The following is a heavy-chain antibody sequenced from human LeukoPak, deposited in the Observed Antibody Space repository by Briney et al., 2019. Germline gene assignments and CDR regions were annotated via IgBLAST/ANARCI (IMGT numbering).Heavy chain of an antibody. V-gene: IGHV4-34*08. Sequence: PGGSLRLSCAASGFTFSSYAMSWIRQPPGKGLEWIGEINHSGSTNYNPSLKSRVTISVDTSKNQFSLKLSSVTAADTAVYYCAISRDGYNPSFDYWGQGTLVTVSS. CDR3: AISRDGYNPSFDY. CDR1: GFTFSSYA. J-gene: IGHJ4*02. D-gene: IGHD5-24*01. CDR2: INHSGST.